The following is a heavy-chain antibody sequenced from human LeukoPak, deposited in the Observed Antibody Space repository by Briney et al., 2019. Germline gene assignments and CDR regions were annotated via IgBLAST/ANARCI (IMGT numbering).Heavy chain of an antibody. CDR2: IYYTGST. D-gene: IGHD1-14*01. V-gene: IGHV4-59*01. J-gene: IGHJ5*02. CDR1: GGSISTYY. Sequence: SETLSLTCTVSGGSISTYYWSWIRQPPGKGLEWIGYIYYTGSTSYNPSLKSRVTMSLDASKNQFSLELNSVTPADTAVYYCARGGNHWPQWWFDPWGRGTLVSVSS. CDR3: ARGGNHWPQWWFDP.